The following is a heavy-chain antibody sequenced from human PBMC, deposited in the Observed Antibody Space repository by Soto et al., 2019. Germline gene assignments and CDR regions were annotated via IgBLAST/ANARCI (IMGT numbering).Heavy chain of an antibody. J-gene: IGHJ5*02. CDR2: IYHSGST. CDR1: GYSISSGYY. Sequence: KASETLSLTCAVSGYSISSGYYWGWIRQPPGKGLEWIGSIYHSGSTYYNPSLKSRVTISVDTSKNQFSLKLSSVTAADTAVYFCARGTPSPLIVRSSRGPWFDPWGQGTLVTVSS. CDR3: ARGTPSPLIVRSSRGPWFDP. V-gene: IGHV4-38-2*01. D-gene: IGHD2-15*01.